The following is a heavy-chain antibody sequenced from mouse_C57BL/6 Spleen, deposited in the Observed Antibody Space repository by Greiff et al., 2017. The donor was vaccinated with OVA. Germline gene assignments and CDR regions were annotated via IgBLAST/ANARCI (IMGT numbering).Heavy chain of an antibody. CDR3: ARKGYSYYAMDY. J-gene: IGHJ4*01. CDR1: GYTFTSYW. V-gene: IGHV1-55*01. Sequence: QVRLQQSGAELVKPGASVKMSCKASGYTFTSYWITWVKQRPGQGLEWIGDIYPGSGSTNYNEKFKSKATLTVDTSSSTAYMQLSSLISEDSAVYYCARKGYSYYAMDYWGQGTSVTVSS. CDR2: IYPGSGST.